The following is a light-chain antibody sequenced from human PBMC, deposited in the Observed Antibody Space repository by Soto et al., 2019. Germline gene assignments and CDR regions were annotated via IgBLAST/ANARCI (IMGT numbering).Light chain of an antibody. CDR3: QQRSNWPPEFT. V-gene: IGKV3-11*01. CDR1: QSVSSY. Sequence: EIVLTQSPATLSLSPGERATLSCRASQSVSSYLAWYQQKPGQAPRLLIYDASNRATGIPARFSGRGSGTDFTLTISSLEPEDFAVYYCQQRSNWPPEFTFGPGTKVDIK. J-gene: IGKJ3*01. CDR2: DAS.